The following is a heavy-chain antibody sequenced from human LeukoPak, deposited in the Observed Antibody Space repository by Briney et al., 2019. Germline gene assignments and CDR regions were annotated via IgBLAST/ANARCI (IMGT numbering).Heavy chain of an antibody. Sequence: SETLSLTCTVSGGSISSGSYYWSCIRQPAGKGLEWIGRIYTSGSTDYNPSLKSRVTISVDTSKNQLSLKLSSVTAADTAVYYCARSYGYSSSWYGSDWFDPWGQGTLVTVSS. CDR2: IYTSGST. D-gene: IGHD6-13*01. V-gene: IGHV4-61*02. CDR3: ARSYGYSSSWYGSDWFDP. CDR1: GGSISSGSYY. J-gene: IGHJ5*02.